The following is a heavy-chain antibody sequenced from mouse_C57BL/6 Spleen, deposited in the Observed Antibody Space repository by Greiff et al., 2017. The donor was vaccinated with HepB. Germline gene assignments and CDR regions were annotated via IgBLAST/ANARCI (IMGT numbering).Heavy chain of an antibody. CDR2: ISSGSSTI. D-gene: IGHD2-4*01. CDR3: ARLGDYDEGFAY. CDR1: GFTFSDYG. Sequence: VQLQQSGGGLVKPGGSLKLSCAASGFTFSDYGMHWVRQAPEKGLEWVAYISSGSSTIYYADTVKGRFTISRDNAKNTLFLQMTSLRSEDTAMYYCARLGDYDEGFAYWGQGTLVTVSA. V-gene: IGHV5-17*01. J-gene: IGHJ3*01.